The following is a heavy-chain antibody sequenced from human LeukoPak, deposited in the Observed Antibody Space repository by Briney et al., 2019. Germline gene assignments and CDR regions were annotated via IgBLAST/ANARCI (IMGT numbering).Heavy chain of an antibody. Sequence: GESLKISCKGSGYSFTSYWIGWVRQMPGKGLEWMGIIYPGDSDTRYSPSFQGQVTISADKSISTAYLQWSSLKASDTAMYYCARHKGYSSSSGGYYYYYMDVWGKGTTVTVSS. CDR2: IYPGDSDT. CDR1: GYSFTSYW. J-gene: IGHJ6*03. CDR3: ARHKGYSSSSGGYYYYYMDV. V-gene: IGHV5-51*01. D-gene: IGHD6-6*01.